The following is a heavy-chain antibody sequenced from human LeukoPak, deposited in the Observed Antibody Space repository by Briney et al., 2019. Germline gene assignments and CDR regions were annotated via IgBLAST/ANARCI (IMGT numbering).Heavy chain of an antibody. CDR1: GVTFSSYW. D-gene: IGHD3-10*01. V-gene: IGHV3-7*01. Sequence: GGSLRLSCAASGVTFSSYWMSWVRQAPGRGLEWVANIKQDGSEKYYVDSVKGRFTISRDNAKNSLYLQMNSLRAEDTAVYYCARISMVRGVRFDYWGQGTLVTVSS. CDR2: IKQDGSEK. CDR3: ARISMVRGVRFDY. J-gene: IGHJ4*02.